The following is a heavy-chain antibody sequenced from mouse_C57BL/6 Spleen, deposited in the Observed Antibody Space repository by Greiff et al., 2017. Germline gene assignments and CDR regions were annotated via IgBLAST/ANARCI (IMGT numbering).Heavy chain of an antibody. J-gene: IGHJ4*01. Sequence: VQLQQSGAELVRPGASVTLSCKASGYTFTDYEMHWVKHTPVHGLEWIGAIDPETGGTAYNQKFKGKAILTADKSSSTAYMELRSLTSEDSAVYYCTRRGVVDYDGRLDYWGQGTSVTVSS. V-gene: IGHV1-15*01. D-gene: IGHD2-4*01. CDR3: TRRGVVDYDGRLDY. CDR1: GYTFTDYE. CDR2: IDPETGGT.